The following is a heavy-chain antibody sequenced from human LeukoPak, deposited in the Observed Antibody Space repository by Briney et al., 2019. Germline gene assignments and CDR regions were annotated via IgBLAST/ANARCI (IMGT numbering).Heavy chain of an antibody. Sequence: SETLSLTCTVSGGSISSGDYYWSWIRQPPGKGLEWIGYIYYSGSTYYNPSLKSRVTISVDTSKNQFSLKLSSVTAADTAVYYCASLERYYYYMDVWGKGTTVTVSS. CDR2: IYYSGST. CDR3: ASLERYYYYMDV. CDR1: GGSISSGDYY. J-gene: IGHJ6*03. D-gene: IGHD1-1*01. V-gene: IGHV4-30-4*08.